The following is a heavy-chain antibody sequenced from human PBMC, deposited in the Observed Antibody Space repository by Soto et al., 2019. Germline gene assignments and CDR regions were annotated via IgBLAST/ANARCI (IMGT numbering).Heavy chain of an antibody. D-gene: IGHD6-13*01. Sequence: EVQLLESGGGLVQPGGSLRLSCAASGFTFSNYAMTWVRQAPGKGLEGVSVITGSGGGTYFVDSVKGRFTISRDNSKNTVYLHMNSLRAEDTAVYYCAKRPLTAAGFDYWGQGTLVTVSS. CDR3: AKRPLTAAGFDY. CDR1: GFTFSNYA. CDR2: ITGSGGGT. J-gene: IGHJ4*02. V-gene: IGHV3-23*01.